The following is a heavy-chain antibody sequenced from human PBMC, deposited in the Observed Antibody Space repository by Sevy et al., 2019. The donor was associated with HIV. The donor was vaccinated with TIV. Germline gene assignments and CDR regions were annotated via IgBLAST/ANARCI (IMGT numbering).Heavy chain of an antibody. V-gene: IGHV3-49*03. CDR2: IRSKDYGGAT. CDR1: GFTFGDYA. J-gene: IGHJ4*02. CDR3: TRGYYYDSSGYSDY. D-gene: IGHD3-22*01. Sequence: GGSLRLSCTGSGFTFGDYAMSWFRQAPGMGLEWVGFIRSKDYGGATEYAASVKGRFTISRDDSKSIADLQMNSLNTEDTDVYYCTRGYYYDSSGYSDYWGQGTLVTVSS.